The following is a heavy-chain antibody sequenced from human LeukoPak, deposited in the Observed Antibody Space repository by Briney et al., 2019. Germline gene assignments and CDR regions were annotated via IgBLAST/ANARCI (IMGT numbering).Heavy chain of an antibody. V-gene: IGHV3-23*01. D-gene: IGHD3-3*01. J-gene: IGHJ4*02. CDR2: ISGSGGST. CDR1: GFTFSSYA. CDR3: ASSRIYDFWSGPHY. Sequence: GGSLRLSCAASGFTFSSYAMSWVRQAPGKGLEWVSAISGSGGSTYYADSVKGRFTISRDNSKNTLYLQMNSLRVEDTAVYYCASSRIYDFWSGPHYWGQGTLVTVSS.